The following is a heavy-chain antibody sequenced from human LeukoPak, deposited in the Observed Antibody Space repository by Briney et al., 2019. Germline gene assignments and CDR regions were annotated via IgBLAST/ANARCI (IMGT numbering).Heavy chain of an antibody. V-gene: IGHV1-46*01. CDR1: GYSFTNNY. Sequence: ASVKVSCKASGYSFTNNYIHWVRQAPGQGLEWMGMIYPRDGSTSYAQRFQDRVTVTRDTSTSTVHMELSGLRAEDTALYYCARDQEGFDYWGQGALVTVSS. CDR3: ARDQEGFDY. CDR2: IYPRDGST. J-gene: IGHJ4*02.